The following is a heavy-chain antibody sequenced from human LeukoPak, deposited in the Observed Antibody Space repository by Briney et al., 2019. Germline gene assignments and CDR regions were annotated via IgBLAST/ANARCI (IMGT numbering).Heavy chain of an antibody. CDR3: AKDLGGYSSSWYDYGMDV. CDR2: ISGSGGST. Sequence: GGSLRLSCAASGFTFSSYAMSWVRQAPGKGLEWVSAISGSGGSTYYADSVKGRFTISRDNSKNTLYLQMNSLRAEDTAVYYCAKDLGGYSSSWYDYGMDVWGQGTTVTVSS. V-gene: IGHV3-23*01. J-gene: IGHJ6*02. CDR1: GFTFSSYA. D-gene: IGHD6-13*01.